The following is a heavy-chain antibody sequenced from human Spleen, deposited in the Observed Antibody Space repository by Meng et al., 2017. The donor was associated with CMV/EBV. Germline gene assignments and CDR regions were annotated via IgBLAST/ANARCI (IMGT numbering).Heavy chain of an antibody. V-gene: IGHV1-2*02. CDR2: INPNDGAT. Sequence: ASVKVSCKASGYTFTDYLIHWVRQAPGRGLEWMGWINPNDGATNYAQRFQDRITMTRDTSIRTAYMELRSLRSDDTAVYYCARSNFYDSGGFYYAGGQYDMDVWGQGTTVTVSS. CDR1: GYTFTDYL. D-gene: IGHD3-22*01. J-gene: IGHJ6*02. CDR3: ARSNFYDSGGFYYAGGQYDMDV.